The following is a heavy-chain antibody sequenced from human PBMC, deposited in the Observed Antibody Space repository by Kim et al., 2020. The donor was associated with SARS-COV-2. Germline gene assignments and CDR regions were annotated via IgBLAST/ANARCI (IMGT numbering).Heavy chain of an antibody. D-gene: IGHD6-19*01. J-gene: IGHJ6*01. Sequence: GGSLRLSCAASGFTFSSYSMNWVRQAPGKGLEWVSYISNSSSTIYYADSVKGRFTISRDNSKNTLYLQMNSLRAEDTAVYYCARDPRGAVPGRDYYAM. CDR3: ARDPRGAVPGRDYYAM. CDR2: ISNSSSTI. V-gene: IGHV3-48*01. CDR1: GFTFSSYS.